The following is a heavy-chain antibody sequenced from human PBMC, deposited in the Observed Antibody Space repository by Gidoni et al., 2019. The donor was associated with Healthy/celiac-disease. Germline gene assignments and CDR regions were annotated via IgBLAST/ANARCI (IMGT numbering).Heavy chain of an antibody. Sequence: EVQLVESGGGLVKPGGSLRRSCAAAGLTFSNAWMSWFRQAPGKGLEWVGRSKSKTDAGTTDYAAPVKGRFTISRDDSKNTLYLQMNSLQTDDTAVYYCTTPYKLYMNVWGKGTTVTVSS. CDR3: TTPYKLYMNV. CDR1: GLTFSNAW. V-gene: IGHV3-15*01. D-gene: IGHD1-1*01. J-gene: IGHJ6*03. CDR2: SKSKTDAGTT.